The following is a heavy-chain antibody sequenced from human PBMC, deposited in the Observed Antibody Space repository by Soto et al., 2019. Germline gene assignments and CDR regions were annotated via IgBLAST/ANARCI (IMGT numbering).Heavy chain of an antibody. CDR3: ARGVTWKQLQRYYYYVMDV. J-gene: IGHJ6*02. D-gene: IGHD5-18*01. CDR2: INHSGGT. V-gene: IGHV4-34*01. Sequence: SETLSLTCAVYGGSFSGYYWSWIRQPPGKGLEWIGEINHSGGTNYNPSLKSRVTISVDTSKNQFSLKLSSVTAADTAVYYCARGVTWKQLQRYYYYVMDVWGQGTTVTVSS. CDR1: GGSFSGYY.